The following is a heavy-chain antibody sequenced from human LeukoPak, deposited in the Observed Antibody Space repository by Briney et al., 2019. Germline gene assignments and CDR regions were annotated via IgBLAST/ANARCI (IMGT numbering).Heavy chain of an antibody. CDR3: AIRTHVDIVATLGERVKKGLDY. CDR2: IIPIFGTA. Sequence: SVKVSCKASGGTFSSYAISWVRQAPGQGLEWMGRIIPIFGTANYAQKFQGRVTITTDESTSTAYMELSSLRSEDTAVYYCAIRTHVDIVATLGERVKKGLDYWGQGTPVTVSS. CDR1: GGTFSSYA. D-gene: IGHD5-12*01. J-gene: IGHJ4*02. V-gene: IGHV1-69*05.